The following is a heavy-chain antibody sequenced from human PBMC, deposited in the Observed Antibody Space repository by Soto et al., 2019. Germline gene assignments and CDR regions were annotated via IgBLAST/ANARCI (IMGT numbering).Heavy chain of an antibody. D-gene: IGHD3-9*01. CDR3: AKMGAKLRSFDWLLGYFDY. Sequence: EVQLLESGGGLIQPGGSLRLSCAASGFTFSSYAMSWVRQAPGKGLEWVSAISGSGGSTYYADSVKGRFTISRDNSKNTLYLQLNSLRAEDTAVYDCAKMGAKLRSFDWLLGYFDYWGQGTLVTGSS. CDR2: ISGSGGST. CDR1: GFTFSSYA. J-gene: IGHJ4*02. V-gene: IGHV3-23*01.